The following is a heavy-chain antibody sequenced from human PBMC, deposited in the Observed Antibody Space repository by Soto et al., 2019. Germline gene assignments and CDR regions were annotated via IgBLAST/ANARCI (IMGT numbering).Heavy chain of an antibody. CDR3: ANSLMGH. D-gene: IGHD1-26*01. V-gene: IGHV3-7*01. J-gene: IGHJ4*02. CDR2: TNQDGNAK. Sequence: GGSLILSXAASGFTPSYDVMSGGRQAPEKGLEWVANTNQDGNAKFYVDSVKGRFTISRDNAKNSLYLQMNGLRAEDTAVYYCANSLMGHWGQGTMVTVSS. CDR1: GFTPSYDV.